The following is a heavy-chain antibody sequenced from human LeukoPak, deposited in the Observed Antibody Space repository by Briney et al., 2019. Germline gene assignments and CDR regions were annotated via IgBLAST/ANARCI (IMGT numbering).Heavy chain of an antibody. V-gene: IGHV3-23*01. J-gene: IGHJ3*02. CDR3: ARPYYYDSSGYYGAFDI. D-gene: IGHD3-22*01. CDR2: ISGSGGST. CDR1: GFTFSSYA. Sequence: GGSLRLSCAASGFTFSSYAMSWVRQAPGKGLEWVSAISGSGGSTYYADSVKGRFTISRDNSKNTLYLQMNSLRAEDTAVYYCARPYYYDSSGYYGAFDIWGQGTMVTVSS.